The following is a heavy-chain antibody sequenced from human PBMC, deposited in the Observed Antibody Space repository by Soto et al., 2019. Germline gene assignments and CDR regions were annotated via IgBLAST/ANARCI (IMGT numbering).Heavy chain of an antibody. CDR3: ARDDKYSSGWYGFDY. Sequence: LSLTCAASGFTFSSYGMHWVRQAPGKGLEWVAVIWYDGSNKYYADSVKGRFTISRDNSKNTLYLQMNSLRAEDTAVYYCARDDKYSSGWYGFDYWGQGTLVTVSS. V-gene: IGHV3-33*01. CDR1: GFTFSSYG. D-gene: IGHD6-19*01. J-gene: IGHJ4*02. CDR2: IWYDGSNK.